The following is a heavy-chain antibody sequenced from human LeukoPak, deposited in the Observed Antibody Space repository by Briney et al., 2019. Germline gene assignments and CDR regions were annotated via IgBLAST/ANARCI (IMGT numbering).Heavy chain of an antibody. Sequence: GGSLRLSCAASGFTFSSYAMHWVRQAPGKGLEWVAVISYDGSNKYYADSVKGRFTISRDNSKNTLYLQMNSLRAEDTAVYYCARGLRYYDSGPDAFDIWGQGTMVTVSS. CDR1: GFTFSSYA. D-gene: IGHD3-22*01. CDR3: ARGLRYYDSGPDAFDI. J-gene: IGHJ3*02. V-gene: IGHV3-30-3*01. CDR2: ISYDGSNK.